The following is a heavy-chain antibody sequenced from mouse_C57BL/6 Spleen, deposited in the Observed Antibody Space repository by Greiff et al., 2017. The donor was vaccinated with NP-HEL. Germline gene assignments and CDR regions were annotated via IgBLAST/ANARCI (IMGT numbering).Heavy chain of an antibody. V-gene: IGHV1-15*01. D-gene: IGHD2-3*01. CDR2: IDPETGGT. J-gene: IGHJ3*01. Sequence: VQVVESGAELVRPGASVTLSCKASGYTFTDYEMHWVKQTPVHGLEWIGAIDPETGGTAYNQKFKGKAILTADKSSSTAYMELRSLTSEDSAVYYCTRSRLLPAWFAYRGQGTLVTVSA. CDR1: GYTFTDYE. CDR3: TRSRLLPAWFAY.